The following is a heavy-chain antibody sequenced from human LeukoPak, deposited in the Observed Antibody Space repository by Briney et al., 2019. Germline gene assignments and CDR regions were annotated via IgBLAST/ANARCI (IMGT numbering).Heavy chain of an antibody. CDR3: ARGKQNYYDSSGYQTRFDY. V-gene: IGHV4-4*07. D-gene: IGHD3-22*01. CDR2: IYTSGST. CDR1: GGSISSYY. J-gene: IGHJ4*02. Sequence: SETLSLTCTVSGGSISSYYWSWIRQPAGKGLEWIGRIYTSGSTNYNPSLKSRVTMSVDTSKNQFSLKLSSVTAADTAVYYCARGKQNYYDSSGYQTRFDYWGQGTLVTVSS.